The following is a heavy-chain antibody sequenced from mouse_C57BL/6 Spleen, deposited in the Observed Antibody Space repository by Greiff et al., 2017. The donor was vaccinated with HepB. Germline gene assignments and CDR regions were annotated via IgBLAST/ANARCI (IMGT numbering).Heavy chain of an antibody. Sequence: EVQLQQSGPELVKPGASVKISCKASGYTFTDYYMNWVKQSHGKSLEWIGDINPNNGGTSYNQKFKGKATLTVDKSSSPAYMELRSLTSEYSAVYYCASGNYDYWGQGTTLTVSS. J-gene: IGHJ2*01. CDR3: ASGNYDY. CDR1: GYTFTDYY. CDR2: INPNNGGT. D-gene: IGHD2-1*01. V-gene: IGHV1-26*01.